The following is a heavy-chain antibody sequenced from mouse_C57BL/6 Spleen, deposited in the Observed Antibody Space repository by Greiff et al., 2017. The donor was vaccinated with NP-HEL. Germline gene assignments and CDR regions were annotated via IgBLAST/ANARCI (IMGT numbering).Heavy chain of an antibody. J-gene: IGHJ2*01. CDR3: TRGYGYYFDY. V-gene: IGHV1-15*01. D-gene: IGHD1-1*01. CDR2: IDPETGGT. CDR1: GYTFTDYE. Sequence: QVHVKQSGAELVRPGASVTLSCKASGYTFTDYEMHWVKQTPVHGLEWIGAIDPETGGTAYNQKFKGKAILTADKSSSTAYMELRSLTSEDSAVYYCTRGYGYYFDYWGQGTTLTVSS.